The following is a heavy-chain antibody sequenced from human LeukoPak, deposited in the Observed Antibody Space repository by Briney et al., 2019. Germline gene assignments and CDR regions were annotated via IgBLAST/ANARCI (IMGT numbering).Heavy chain of an antibody. Sequence: GGSLRLSCGASGFTFSRYAMNWVRQAPGQGLEWVAIISYGGNNQYYAESVKGRFTISRDNTKNTVYLQMSSLRPEDTAVYYCARAPDSSGYYYYFDYWGQGALVTVSS. CDR2: ISYGGNNQ. CDR1: GFTFSRYA. J-gene: IGHJ4*02. D-gene: IGHD3-22*01. CDR3: ARAPDSSGYYYYFDY. V-gene: IGHV3-30-3*01.